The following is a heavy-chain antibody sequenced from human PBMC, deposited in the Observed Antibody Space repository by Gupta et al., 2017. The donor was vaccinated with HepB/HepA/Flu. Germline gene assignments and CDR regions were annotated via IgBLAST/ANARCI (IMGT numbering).Heavy chain of an antibody. CDR3: ARDRLRIAAAGPDIRIDY. V-gene: IGHV1-2*02. J-gene: IGHJ4*02. CDR1: GYTFTGYY. D-gene: IGHD6-13*01. CDR2: INPNSGGT. Sequence: QVQLVQSGAEVKKPGASVKVSCKASGYTFTGYYMHWVRQAPGQGLEWMGWINPNSGGTNYAQKFQGRVTMTRDTSISTAYMELSRLRSDDTAVYYCARDRLRIAAAGPDIRIDYWGQGTLVTVSS.